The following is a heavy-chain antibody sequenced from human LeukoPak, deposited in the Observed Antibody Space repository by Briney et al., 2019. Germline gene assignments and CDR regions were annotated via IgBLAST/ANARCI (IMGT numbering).Heavy chain of an antibody. D-gene: IGHD3-10*01. CDR1: RLSLGTYN. Sequence: AGGSLRLSCSASRLSLGTYNMNWVRQAPGKGLEWVAVIWYDGSNEYYADSVKGRFTISRDNSRNTLYLQMNSLRADDTAVYYCATTTESFGELPFWGQGTLVTVSS. J-gene: IGHJ4*02. CDR3: ATTTESFGELPF. CDR2: IWYDGSNE. V-gene: IGHV3-33*08.